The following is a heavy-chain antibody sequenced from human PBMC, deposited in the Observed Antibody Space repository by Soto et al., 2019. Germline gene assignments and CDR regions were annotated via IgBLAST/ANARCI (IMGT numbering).Heavy chain of an antibody. J-gene: IGHJ5*02. CDR2: IIPILGIA. V-gene: IGHV1-69*02. D-gene: IGHD1-26*01. Sequence: QVQLVQSGAEVKKPGSSVKVSCKASGGTFSSYTISWVRQAPGQGLEWMGRIIPILGIANYAQKFQGRVTITADKPTSTAYMELSSLRSEDTAVYYCARAPSLVGATPFDPWGQGTLVTVSS. CDR3: ARAPSLVGATPFDP. CDR1: GGTFSSYT.